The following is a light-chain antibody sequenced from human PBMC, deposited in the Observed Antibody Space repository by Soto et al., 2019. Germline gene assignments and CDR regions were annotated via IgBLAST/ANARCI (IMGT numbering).Light chain of an antibody. CDR2: DAS. Sequence: DIQMTQSPSTLAASVGDRVTIACRASQSVSSWLAWYQQKPGKAPKLLIYDASSLERGVPSRFSGSGSGTEFTPTISSLQPDDFATYYCQQYNTYSPWTFGQGTKVEVK. V-gene: IGKV1-5*01. CDR1: QSVSSW. J-gene: IGKJ1*01. CDR3: QQYNTYSPWT.